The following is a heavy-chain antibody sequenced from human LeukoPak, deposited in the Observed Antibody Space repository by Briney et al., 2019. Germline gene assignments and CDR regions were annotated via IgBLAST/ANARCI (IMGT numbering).Heavy chain of an antibody. J-gene: IGHJ4*02. CDR2: VYYSGST. D-gene: IGHD5-18*01. V-gene: IGHV4-59*13. Sequence: SETLSLTCSVSGGDISTYHWSWIRQSPGEAFEYIGNVYYSGSTNYNPSLRSRVTISVDVSKNQFSLNVRSVTAADTAVYCARGSGSYRFFDVWGQGTLVTVSA. CDR3: ARGSGSYRFFDV. CDR1: GGDISTYH.